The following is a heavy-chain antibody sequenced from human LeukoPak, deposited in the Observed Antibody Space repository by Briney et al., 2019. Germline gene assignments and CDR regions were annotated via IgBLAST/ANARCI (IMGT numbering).Heavy chain of an antibody. CDR1: GGSITSGDYY. CDR3: ARLAQGAFDI. J-gene: IGHJ3*02. CDR2: IYYSGST. Sequence: SQTLSLTCTVSGGSITSGDYYWSWIRQPPGKGLEWIGYIYYSGSTYYNPSLKSRVTISVDTSKNQFSLKLTSVTAADTAVYYCARLAQGAFDIWGQGTMVTVSS. V-gene: IGHV4-30-4*01.